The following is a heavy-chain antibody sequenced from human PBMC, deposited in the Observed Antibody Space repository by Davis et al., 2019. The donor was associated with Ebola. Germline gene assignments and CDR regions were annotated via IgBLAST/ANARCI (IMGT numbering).Heavy chain of an antibody. D-gene: IGHD5-12*01. CDR3: AREWGIVATIPAFGY. Sequence: ASVKVSCKASGYTFTSYYMHWVRQAPGQGLEWMGLVNCNDGSTTYAQKFQGRVTMTRDTSTSTVYMEMRSLRSEDTAVYYCAREWGIVATIPAFGYWGKGTLVTVSS. J-gene: IGHJ4*02. CDR2: VNCNDGST. V-gene: IGHV1-46*01. CDR1: GYTFTSYY.